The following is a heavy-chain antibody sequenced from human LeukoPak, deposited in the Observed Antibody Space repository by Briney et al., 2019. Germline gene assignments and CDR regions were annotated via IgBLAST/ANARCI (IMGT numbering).Heavy chain of an antibody. Sequence: AGGSLRLSCAASGLAFSAYKMHWVRQAPRKGLVWVSRISTDGYTTDYADFVQGRFTASRDNTKNTWSLEMNSLRAEDTAVYYCAKRVDYSSPGGYFDYWGQGTLVTVSS. D-gene: IGHD2-2*01. CDR3: AKRVDYSSPGGYFDY. J-gene: IGHJ4*02. CDR1: GLAFSAYK. V-gene: IGHV3-74*01. CDR2: ISTDGYTT.